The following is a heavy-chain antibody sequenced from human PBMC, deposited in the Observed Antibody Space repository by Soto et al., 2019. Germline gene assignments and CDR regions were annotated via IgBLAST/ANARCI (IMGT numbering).Heavy chain of an antibody. J-gene: IGHJ6*02. CDR3: ARDLGIPIHDYLSGYYGPYGMHV. CDR2: IYYSGST. CDR1: GGSISSYY. D-gene: IGHD3-3*01. V-gene: IGHV4-59*01. Sequence: KAAETLSLTCTASGGSISSYYWSWIRQPPGKGLEWIGYIYYSGSTNYNPYLKSRVTISVDTSKNQFSLKLSSVTAADTAVYYCARDLGIPIHDYLSGYYGPYGMHVWGQGTTVTISS.